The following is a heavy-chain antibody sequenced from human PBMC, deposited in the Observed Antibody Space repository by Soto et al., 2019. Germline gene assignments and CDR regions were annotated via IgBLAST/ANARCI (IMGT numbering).Heavy chain of an antibody. V-gene: IGHV1-18*01. Sequence: QVHLVQTGAEGKKPGASVQVSCKGSGYGFTTYSITWVRPAPGQGLEWMAWISAHNGNTNYAQKLQGRVTVTRDTSTSTAYMELRSRRSDDTDVYYCARGRYGDYWGQGALVTVSS. D-gene: IGHD1-1*01. J-gene: IGHJ4*02. CDR2: ISAHNGNT. CDR1: GYGFTTYS. CDR3: ARGRYGDY.